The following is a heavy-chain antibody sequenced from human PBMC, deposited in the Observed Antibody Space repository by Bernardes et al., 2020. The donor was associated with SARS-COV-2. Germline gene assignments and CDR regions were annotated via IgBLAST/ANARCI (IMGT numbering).Heavy chain of an antibody. CDR1: GDTFSNYA. CDR2: IIPILDIA. D-gene: IGHD5-12*01. V-gene: IGHV1-69*04. CDR3: ARGEDALSDTGYDAFDS. Sequence: SVKVSCKASGDTFSNYAINWVRQAPGQGLEWMGRIIPILDIANYAQKFQGRVTITAAKSTSTAYMELNSLRSEDTAVYFCARGEDALSDTGYDAFDSWGQGTLVTVSS. J-gene: IGHJ4*02.